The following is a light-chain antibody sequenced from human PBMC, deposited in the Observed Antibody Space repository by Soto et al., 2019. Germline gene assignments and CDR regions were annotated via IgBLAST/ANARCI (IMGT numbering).Light chain of an antibody. CDR2: GAS. CDR1: QSVSSD. J-gene: IGKJ2*01. Sequence: ERVMTQSPDTLSVSPGERATLSCRTSQSVSSDLAWYQQKPGQAPRLLIYGASTRATGIPARFSGSGSGTEFTLTISSLQSEDFAVYYCQQYNNWPRTFGQGIKLEIK. CDR3: QQYNNWPRT. V-gene: IGKV3-15*01.